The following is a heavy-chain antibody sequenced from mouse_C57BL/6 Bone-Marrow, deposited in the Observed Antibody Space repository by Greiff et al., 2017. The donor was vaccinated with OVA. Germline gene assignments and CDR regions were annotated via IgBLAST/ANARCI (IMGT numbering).Heavy chain of an antibody. CDR1: GYTFTSYW. V-gene: IGHV1-64*01. CDR2: IHPNSGST. D-gene: IGHD2-4*01. Sequence: QVQLQQPGAELVKPGASVKLSCKASGYTFTSYWMHWVKQRPGQGLEWIGMIHPNSGSTNYNEKFKSKATLTVDKSSSTAYMQLSSLTSEDSAVYDCARELRRRGNGYWGQGTTLTVSS. J-gene: IGHJ2*01. CDR3: ARELRRRGNGY.